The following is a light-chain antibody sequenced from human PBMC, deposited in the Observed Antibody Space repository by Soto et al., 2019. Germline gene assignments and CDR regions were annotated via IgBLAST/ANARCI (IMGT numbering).Light chain of an antibody. Sequence: QSVLTQSSSASASLGSSVKLTCSLSSGHSSYIIAWHQQQPGKAPRCLMKLEGIGSYNKGSGVPDRFSGSSSGADRCLTISKLQFEAEADYYCETWDSNTWVFAGGTKLTVL. CDR3: ETWDSNTWV. CDR2: LEGIGSY. J-gene: IGLJ3*02. V-gene: IGLV4-60*02. CDR1: SGHSSYI.